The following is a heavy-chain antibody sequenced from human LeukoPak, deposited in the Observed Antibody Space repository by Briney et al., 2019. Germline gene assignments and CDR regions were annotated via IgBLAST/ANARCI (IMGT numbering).Heavy chain of an antibody. V-gene: IGHV1-69*04. CDR1: GGTFSSYA. CDR2: IIPILGIA. J-gene: IGHJ4*02. Sequence: GASVKVSCKASGGTFSSYAISWVRQAPGQGLEWMGRIIPILGIANYAQKFQGRVTITADKSTSTAYMELSSLRSEDTAVYYCARDGDHYYDSSGYYDRSYYFDYWGQGTLVTVSS. D-gene: IGHD3-22*01. CDR3: ARDGDHYYDSSGYYDRSYYFDY.